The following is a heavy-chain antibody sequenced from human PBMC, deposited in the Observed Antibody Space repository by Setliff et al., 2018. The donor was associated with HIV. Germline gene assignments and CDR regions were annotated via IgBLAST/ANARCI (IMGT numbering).Heavy chain of an antibody. CDR1: GGSFNDYY. CDR2: IDHSGST. V-gene: IGHV4-34*01. Sequence: SETLSLTCAVYGGSFNDYYWTWIRQPPGKGLEWIGEIDHSGSTKYHASLKSRVTISIDTSKNQISLKLSSVTAADTAEYYCARGLNYYGSGSYLPLGYWGQGTLVTVSS. CDR3: ARGLNYYGSGSYLPLGY. D-gene: IGHD3-10*01. J-gene: IGHJ4*02.